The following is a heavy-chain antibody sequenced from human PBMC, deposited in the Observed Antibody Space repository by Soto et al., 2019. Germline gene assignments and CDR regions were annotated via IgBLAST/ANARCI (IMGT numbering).Heavy chain of an antibody. Sequence: EVQLLESGGGLVQPGGSLRLSCAASGFTFSSYAMSWVRQAPGKGLEWVSVVSGGGGSTYYADSVKGRFTISRDKSKSTPYLQMNRMRGEDTAVYYCAKRGAVHDFDYWGQGTLVTVSS. CDR3: AKRGAVHDFDY. V-gene: IGHV3-23*01. J-gene: IGHJ4*02. D-gene: IGHD1-1*01. CDR2: VSGGGGST. CDR1: GFTFSSYA.